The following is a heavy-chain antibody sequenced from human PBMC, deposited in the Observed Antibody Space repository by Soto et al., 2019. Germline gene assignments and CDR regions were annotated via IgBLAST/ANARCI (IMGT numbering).Heavy chain of an antibody. J-gene: IGHJ4*02. D-gene: IGHD3-9*01. V-gene: IGHV4-4*07. Sequence: SETLSLTCTVSGGSISSYYWGWIRQPAGKVLEWIGRIYTSGSTNYNPSLKSRVTMSVDTSKNQFSLKLSSVTAADTAVYYCARDNGNYDILTGYYFYYFDYWGQGTLVTVSS. CDR2: IYTSGST. CDR1: GGSISSYY. CDR3: ARDNGNYDILTGYYFYYFDY.